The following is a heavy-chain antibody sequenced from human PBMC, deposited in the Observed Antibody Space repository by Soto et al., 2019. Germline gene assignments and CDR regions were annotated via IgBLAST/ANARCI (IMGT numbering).Heavy chain of an antibody. Sequence: QVQLVQSGAEVKKPGASVKVSCKASGYTFTGYYMHWVRQAPGQGLEWMGWINPNSGGTNHAQKFQGWVTMTRDTSISTACMELSRLRSDDTAGYYCASAVGSENYYYYGMDVWGQGSTVTVSS. CDR3: ASAVGSENYYYYGMDV. CDR2: INPNSGGT. V-gene: IGHV1-2*04. D-gene: IGHD3-16*01. CDR1: GYTFTGYY. J-gene: IGHJ6*02.